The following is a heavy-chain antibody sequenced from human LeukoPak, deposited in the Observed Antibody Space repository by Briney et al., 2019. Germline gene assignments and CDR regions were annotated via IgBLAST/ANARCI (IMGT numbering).Heavy chain of an antibody. V-gene: IGHV1-2*04. J-gene: IGHJ6*02. CDR1: GYTFTGYY. Sequence: ASVKVSCKASGYTFTGYYMQWVRQAPGQGLEWMGWINPNSGGTNYAQKLQGWVTMTRDTSISTAYMELSRLRSDDTAVYYCARSVSDFWSGYYIPLDYYGMDVWGQGTTVTVSS. CDR2: INPNSGGT. CDR3: ARSVSDFWSGYYIPLDYYGMDV. D-gene: IGHD3-3*01.